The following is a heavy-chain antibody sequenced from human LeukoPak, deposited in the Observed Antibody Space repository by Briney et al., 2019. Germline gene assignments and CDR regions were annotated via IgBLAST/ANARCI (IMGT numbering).Heavy chain of an antibody. CDR1: GGSISSYY. V-gene: IGHV4-59*01. J-gene: IGHJ3*02. CDR2: IYDSGST. D-gene: IGHD6-6*01. Sequence: SETLSLTCTVSGGSISSYYWNWSRKPPGKGREWIGYIYDSGSTHYNPTLNGRLTISVDTSKNQFSLTLSFVTAADTAVYYCARGSIAARNGAFDIWGQGTMVTVSS. CDR3: ARGSIAARNGAFDI.